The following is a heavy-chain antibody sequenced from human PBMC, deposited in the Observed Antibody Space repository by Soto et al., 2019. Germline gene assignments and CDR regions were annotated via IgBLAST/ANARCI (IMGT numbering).Heavy chain of an antibody. CDR1: GYTFTGYY. CDR2: INPNSGGT. CDR3: ARVSDISWFAP. J-gene: IGHJ5*02. Sequence: QVQLVQSGAEVKKPGSSVKVSCKASGYTFTGYYMHWVRQAPGQGLEWMGWINPNSGGTNYAQKFQGLVTMTRETSISTAYMEMSRISSDDPAVSYCARVSDISWFAPWGQGTLVTVSS. D-gene: IGHD2-15*01. V-gene: IGHV1-2*04.